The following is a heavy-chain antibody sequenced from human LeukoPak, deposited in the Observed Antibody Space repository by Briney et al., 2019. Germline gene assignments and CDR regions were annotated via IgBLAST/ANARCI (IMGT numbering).Heavy chain of an antibody. J-gene: IGHJ6*03. V-gene: IGHV1-8*01. CDR3: ARAAPYYDFWSGYYTTNYYYYYMDV. CDR1: GYTFTSYD. CDR2: MNPNSGNT. Sequence: ASVKVSCKASGYTFTSYDINWVRQATGQGLEWMGWMNPNSGNTGYAQKFQGRVTMTRNTSISTAYMELSSLRSEDTAVYYCARAAPYYDFWSGYYTTNYYYYYMDVWGKGTTVTISS. D-gene: IGHD3-3*01.